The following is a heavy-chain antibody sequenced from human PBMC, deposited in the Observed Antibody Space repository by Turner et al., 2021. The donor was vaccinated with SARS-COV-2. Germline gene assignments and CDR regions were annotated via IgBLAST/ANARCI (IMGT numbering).Heavy chain of an antibody. CDR1: GGTFSTYA. CDR3: ARVVGGFGELGYYYYYGMDV. Sequence: QVQLVQSGAEVKKPGSSVKVSCKASGGTFSTYAISWVRQAPGQGLEGMGGIIPILGIANYAQKFQGRVTMTADKSTSTAYMELSSLRSEDTAVYYCARVVGGFGELGYYYYYGMDVWGQGTTVTVSS. V-gene: IGHV1-69*10. CDR2: IIPILGIA. D-gene: IGHD3-10*01. J-gene: IGHJ6*02.